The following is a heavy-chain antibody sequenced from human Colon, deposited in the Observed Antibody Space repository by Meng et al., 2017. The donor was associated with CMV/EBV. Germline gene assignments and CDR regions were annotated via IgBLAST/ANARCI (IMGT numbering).Heavy chain of an antibody. V-gene: IGHV3-7*01. CDR2: IKQDGSEK. D-gene: IGHD3-10*01. CDR1: EFLFSDYR. CDR3: ARQERWFGELPAQ. J-gene: IGHJ4*02. Sequence: GESLKISCEASEFLFSDYRMTWVRQAPGKGLEWVAYIKQDGSEKDYVESVKGRFTISRDNGKKSLYLQMNNLRVEDTAVYYCARQERWFGELPAQWGQGTLVTVSS.